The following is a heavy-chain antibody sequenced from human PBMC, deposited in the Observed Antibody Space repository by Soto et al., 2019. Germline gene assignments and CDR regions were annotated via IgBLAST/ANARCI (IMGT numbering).Heavy chain of an antibody. D-gene: IGHD1-26*01. CDR3: ATLNKWSHGH. Sequence: QVQLQESGPGLVKPSETLSLTCTVSGGFVSSGSYYWSWIRQPPGKGLEWIGYIYYSGSTNYNPSLKSRVTVSLDTSKNQFSLKLYSVTAADTVVYYCATLNKWSHGHWGQGTLVTVSS. V-gene: IGHV4-61*01. J-gene: IGHJ4*02. CDR2: IYYSGST. CDR1: GGFVSSGSYY.